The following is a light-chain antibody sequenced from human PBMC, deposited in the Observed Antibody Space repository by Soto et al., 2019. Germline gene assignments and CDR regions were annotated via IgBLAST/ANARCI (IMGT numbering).Light chain of an antibody. V-gene: IGLV2-14*01. Sequence: QSALTQPASVSASPGQSITISCTGTSSDVGGYNYVSWYQQHPGKAPKLMIYEVSNRPSGVSNRFSGSKSGNTASLTISGLQAEDEADYYCSSYTTSSTLAIFGGGTKVTVL. CDR2: EVS. CDR1: SSDVGGYNY. CDR3: SSYTTSSTLAI. J-gene: IGLJ2*01.